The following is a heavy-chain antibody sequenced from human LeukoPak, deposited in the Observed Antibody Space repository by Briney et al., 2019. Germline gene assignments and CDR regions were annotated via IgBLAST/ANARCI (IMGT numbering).Heavy chain of an antibody. V-gene: IGHV3-23*01. CDR2: ISGSGGST. Sequence: GGSLRLSCAASGFTFSSYVMSWVRQAPGKGLEWVSAISGSGGSTYYADSVKGRFTISRDNSKNTLYLQMNSLRAEDTAVYYCAKRGYYEFWSGPTDDYWGQGTLVTVSS. CDR3: AKRGYYEFWSGPTDDY. J-gene: IGHJ4*02. D-gene: IGHD3-3*01. CDR1: GFTFSSYV.